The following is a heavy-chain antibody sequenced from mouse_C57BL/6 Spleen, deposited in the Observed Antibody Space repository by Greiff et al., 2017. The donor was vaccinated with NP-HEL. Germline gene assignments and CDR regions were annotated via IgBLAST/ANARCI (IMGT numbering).Heavy chain of an antibody. V-gene: IGHV1-53*01. CDR2: INPSNGGT. J-gene: IGHJ2*01. CDR3: ARNPYGNYLLYFDY. CDR1: GYTFTSYW. Sequence: QVQLQQPGTELVKPGASVKLSCKASGYTFTSYWMHWVKQRPGQGLEWIGNINPSNGGTNYNEKFKSKATLTVDKSSSTAYMQLSSLTSEDSAVDYCARNPYGNYLLYFDYWGQGTTLTVSS. D-gene: IGHD2-1*01.